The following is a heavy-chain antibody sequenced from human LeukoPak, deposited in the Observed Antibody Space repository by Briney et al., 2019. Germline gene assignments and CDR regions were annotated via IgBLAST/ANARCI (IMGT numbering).Heavy chain of an antibody. CDR3: ARDPGSSSYYDSSGYLGGDY. J-gene: IGHJ4*02. Sequence: SETLSLTCTVSGCSISSYYWSWIRQPPGKGLEWIGRIYTSGSTTYNPSLNSRVTMSVDTSKNQFSLKLSSVTAADTAVYYCARDPGSSSYYDSSGYLGGDYWGQGTLVTVSS. CDR1: GCSISSYY. CDR2: IYTSGST. D-gene: IGHD3-22*01. V-gene: IGHV4-4*07.